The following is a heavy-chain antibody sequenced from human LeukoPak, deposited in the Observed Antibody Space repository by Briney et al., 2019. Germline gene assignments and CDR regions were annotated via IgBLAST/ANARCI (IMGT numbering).Heavy chain of an antibody. CDR3: AKDTSIGKYCTNGVCSPLDY. V-gene: IGHV3-23*01. D-gene: IGHD2-8*01. Sequence: GGSLTLSCAGSGFTFISYAMSWVRQAPEQGLEWVSVISDSGDYTSYADSVRGRFTISIDNSRNTLYLQMISLRPEDTAVYYCAKDTSIGKYCTNGVCSPLDYWGQGTLVTVSS. CDR2: ISDSGDYT. J-gene: IGHJ4*02. CDR1: GFTFISYA.